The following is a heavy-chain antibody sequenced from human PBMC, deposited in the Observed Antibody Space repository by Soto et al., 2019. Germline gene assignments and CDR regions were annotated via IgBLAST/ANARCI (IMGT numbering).Heavy chain of an antibody. CDR3: ASSLAIFGVVTYPTDY. CDR2: ISSSGSTI. J-gene: IGHJ4*02. V-gene: IGHV3-11*01. D-gene: IGHD3-3*01. Sequence: LRLSCAASGFTFSDYYMSWIRQAPGKGLEWVSYISSSGSTIYYADSVKGRFTISRDNAKNSLYLQMNSLRAEDTAVYYCASSLAIFGVVTYPTDYWGQGTLVTVSS. CDR1: GFTFSDYY.